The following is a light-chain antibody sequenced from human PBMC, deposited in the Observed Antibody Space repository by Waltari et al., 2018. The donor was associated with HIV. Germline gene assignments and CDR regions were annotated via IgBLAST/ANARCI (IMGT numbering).Light chain of an antibody. CDR2: STS. CDR3: QQFGSSPYT. V-gene: IGKV3-20*01. Sequence: DIVLTQSPGNLSVSPGDRAPVSCRASQTMLGAFLAWYQQRSGQAPRLLIYSTSIRVFGIPDRFSGSGTGTDFTLTINRLDPEDSAVYYCQQFGSSPYTFGQGTKLEI. CDR1: QTMLGAF. J-gene: IGKJ2*01.